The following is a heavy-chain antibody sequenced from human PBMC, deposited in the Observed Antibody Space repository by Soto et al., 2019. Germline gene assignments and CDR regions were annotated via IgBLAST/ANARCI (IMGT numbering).Heavy chain of an antibody. CDR3: ARGGQLAVGYHGNFDY. CDR2: TYYRSKWYN. D-gene: IGHD6-6*01. CDR1: GDSVSSNSAA. V-gene: IGHV6-1*01. Sequence: SQTLSLTCAISGDSVSSNSAAWNWIRQSPSRGLEWLGRTYYRSKWYNDYAVSVKSRITINPDTSKNQFSLQLNSVTPEDTAVYYCARGGQLAVGYHGNFDYWGQGTLVTVSS. J-gene: IGHJ4*02.